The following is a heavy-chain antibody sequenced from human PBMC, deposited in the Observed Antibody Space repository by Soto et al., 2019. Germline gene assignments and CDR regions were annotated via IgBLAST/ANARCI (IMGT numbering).Heavy chain of an antibody. J-gene: IGHJ4*02. Sequence: GGSLRLSCAASGFTFSSYAMNWVRQAPGKGLEWVSTMSGSGGYTYYADSVKGRFTISRDNSNNTLYLQMNSLKAEDMAVYYCAKALGYCRDTSCFAFDFWGQGALVTVSS. D-gene: IGHD2-2*01. V-gene: IGHV3-23*01. CDR2: MSGSGGYT. CDR3: AKALGYCRDTSCFAFDF. CDR1: GFTFSSYA.